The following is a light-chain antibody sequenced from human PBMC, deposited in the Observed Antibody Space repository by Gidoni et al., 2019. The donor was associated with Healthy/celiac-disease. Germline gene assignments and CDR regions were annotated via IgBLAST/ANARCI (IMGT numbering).Light chain of an antibody. CDR3: QQSYSTPPIT. CDR1: QSISSY. CDR2: AAS. J-gene: IGKJ5*01. V-gene: IGKV1-39*01. Sequence: DIQMTQSPSSLSASVGDRVTITCRASQSISSYLNWYQQKPGKAPKLLIYAASRWQSGVPSRFSGSGSCTDFTLPISSLQPEDFATYYCQQSYSTPPITYGQGTRLEIK.